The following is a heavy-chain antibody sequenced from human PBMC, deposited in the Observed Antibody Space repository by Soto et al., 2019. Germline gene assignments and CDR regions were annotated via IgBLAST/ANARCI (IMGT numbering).Heavy chain of an antibody. CDR1: GGTFTNYA. J-gene: IGHJ6*02. V-gene: IGHV1-69*13. CDR3: ARERSVGYCITTTCPKPFYYYAMDV. CDR2: IIPIFGTP. D-gene: IGHD2-2*01. Sequence: ASVKVSCKPSGGTFTNYAFSWVRQAPGQGLEWMGGIIPIFGTPDYAQNFQGRVTITADESTRTASMELSSLRSDDTAVYCCARERSVGYCITTTCPKPFYYYAMDVWGQGTTVTVSS.